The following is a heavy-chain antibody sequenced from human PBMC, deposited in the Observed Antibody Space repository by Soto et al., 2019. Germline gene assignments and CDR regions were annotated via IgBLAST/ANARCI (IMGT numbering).Heavy chain of an antibody. CDR2: ISGSGGST. D-gene: IGHD3-10*01. J-gene: IGHJ4*02. CDR1: GFTFSSYA. Sequence: EVQLLESGGGLVQPGGSLRLSCAASGFTFSSYAMSWVRQAPGKGLEWVSAISGSGGSTYYADSVKGRFTISRDNSKNTLYLQMNSLRAEDTAVYYCAKSVVRGVISPGPVGYWGQGTLVTVSS. V-gene: IGHV3-23*01. CDR3: AKSVVRGVISPGPVGY.